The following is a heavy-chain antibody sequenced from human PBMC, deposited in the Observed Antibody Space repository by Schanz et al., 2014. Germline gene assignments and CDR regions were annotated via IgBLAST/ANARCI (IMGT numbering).Heavy chain of an antibody. Sequence: QLQLVQSGAEVKKPGSSVKVSCKLSGGTFSSYTISWVRQAPGQGLEWMGRIIPILGITNYAQKFQGRVTNTADKSTSTAYMELSSLRSEDTAMYYCARDYYDSSGYYYCDYWGQGTLVTVSS. D-gene: IGHD3-22*01. J-gene: IGHJ4*02. V-gene: IGHV1-69*08. CDR2: IIPILGIT. CDR1: GGTFSSYT. CDR3: ARDYYDSSGYYYCDY.